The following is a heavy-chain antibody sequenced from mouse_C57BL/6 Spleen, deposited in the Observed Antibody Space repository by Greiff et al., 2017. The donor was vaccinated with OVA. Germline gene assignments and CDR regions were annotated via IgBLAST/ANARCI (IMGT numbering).Heavy chain of an antibody. CDR2: IEPSDSYT. V-gene: IGHV1-50*01. CDR1: GYTFTSYW. Sequence: QVQLQQPGAELVKPGASVKLSCKASGYTFTSYWMQWGKQRPGQGLEWIGEIEPSDSYTNYNQKLKGKATLTVDTSSSTAYMQLSSLTSEDSAVDYCARSGGRYFDYWGQGTTLTVSS. CDR3: ARSGGRYFDY. J-gene: IGHJ2*01. D-gene: IGHD3-1*01.